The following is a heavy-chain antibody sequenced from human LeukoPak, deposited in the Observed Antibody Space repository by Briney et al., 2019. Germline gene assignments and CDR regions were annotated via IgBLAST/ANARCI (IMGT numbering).Heavy chain of an antibody. D-gene: IGHD3-22*01. CDR3: ARDYDSSGYYPWYFDY. CDR2: IYTSGST. CDR1: GGSISSYY. V-gene: IGHV4-4*07. Sequence: PSETLSLTCTVSGGSISSYYWSWIRQPAEKGLEWIGRIYTSGSTNYNPSLKSRVTISVDKSKNQFSLKLSSVTAADTAVYYCARDYDSSGYYPWYFDYWGQGTLVTVSS. J-gene: IGHJ4*02.